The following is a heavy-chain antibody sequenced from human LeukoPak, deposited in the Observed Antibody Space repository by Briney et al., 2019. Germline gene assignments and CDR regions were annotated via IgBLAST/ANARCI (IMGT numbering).Heavy chain of an antibody. CDR3: ARDVWIHPNAEAFDI. CDR1: GGSFSSYY. Sequence: PSETLSLTCTVSGGSFSSYYWSWIRQPPGKGLEWVGYIYYSGSTNYNPSLKSRVTISVDTSKNQFPLKLSSVTAADTAVYYCARDVWIHPNAEAFDIWGQGTMGTVSS. CDR2: IYYSGST. D-gene: IGHD5-18*01. V-gene: IGHV4-59*01. J-gene: IGHJ3*02.